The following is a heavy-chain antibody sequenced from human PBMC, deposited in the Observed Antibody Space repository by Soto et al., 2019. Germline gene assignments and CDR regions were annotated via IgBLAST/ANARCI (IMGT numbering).Heavy chain of an antibody. V-gene: IGHV1-18*01. CDR1: GYTFTSYG. J-gene: IGHJ5*02. CDR3: ARDRTTYYYGSGSYPWFDP. Sequence: ASVKVSCKASGYTFTSYGISWVRQAPGQGLEWMGWISAYNGNTNYAQKLQGRVTMTTDTSTSTAYMELRSLRSDDTAVYYCARDRTTYYYGSGSYPWFDPWGQGTLVTSPQ. D-gene: IGHD3-10*01. CDR2: ISAYNGNT.